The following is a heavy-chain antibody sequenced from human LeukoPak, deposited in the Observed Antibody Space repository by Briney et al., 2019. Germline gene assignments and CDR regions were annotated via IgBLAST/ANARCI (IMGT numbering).Heavy chain of an antibody. V-gene: IGHV1-2*02. CDR3: ARESHRDIVVVVADNWLDP. D-gene: IGHD2-15*01. CDR2: INPNSGGT. CDR1: GYTFTGYY. J-gene: IGHJ5*02. Sequence: ASVKVSCKASGYTFTGYYMHWVRQAPGQGLGWMGWINPNSGGTNYAQKFQGRVTMTRDTSISTAYMELSRLRSDDTAVYYCARESHRDIVVVVADNWLDPWGQGTLVTVSS.